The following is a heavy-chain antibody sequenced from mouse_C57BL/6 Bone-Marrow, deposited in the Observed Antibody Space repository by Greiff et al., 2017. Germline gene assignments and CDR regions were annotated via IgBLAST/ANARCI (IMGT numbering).Heavy chain of an antibody. J-gene: IGHJ2*01. CDR3: AAGRGDY. CDR1: GFTFSDYG. D-gene: IGHD3-1*01. Sequence: EVKLMESGGGLVKPGGSLKLSCAASGFTFSDYGMHWVRQAPEKGLEWVAYISSGSSTIYYADTVKGRFTISRDNAKNTLFLQMTSLRSEDTAMYYCAAGRGDYWGQGTTLTVSS. CDR2: ISSGSSTI. V-gene: IGHV5-17*01.